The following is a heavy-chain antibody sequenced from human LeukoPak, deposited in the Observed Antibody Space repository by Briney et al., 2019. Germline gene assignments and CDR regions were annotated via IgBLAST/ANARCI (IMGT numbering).Heavy chain of an antibody. CDR2: INPNSGGT. Sequence: GASVKVSCKASGYTFAGYYMHWVRQAPGQGLEWMGWINPNSGGTNYAQKFQGRVTMTRDTSISTAYMELSRLRSEDTAVYYCATHPGGWFDPWGQGTLVTVSS. CDR1: GYTFAGYY. CDR3: ATHPGGWFDP. V-gene: IGHV1-2*02. D-gene: IGHD3-16*01. J-gene: IGHJ5*02.